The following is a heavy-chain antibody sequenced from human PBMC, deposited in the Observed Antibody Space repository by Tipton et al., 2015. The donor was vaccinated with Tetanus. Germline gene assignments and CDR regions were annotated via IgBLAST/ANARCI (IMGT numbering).Heavy chain of an antibody. D-gene: IGHD3-10*01. V-gene: IGHV3-53*01. CDR1: GFTVSSNY. CDR2: IYSGGST. J-gene: IGHJ4*02. CDR3: ARGYYYGSGSYYNPPFFDY. Sequence: VQLVQSGGGLIQPGGSLRLSCAASGFTVSSNYMSWVRQAPGKGLEWVSVIYSGGSTYYAYSVKGRFTISRDNSKNTLYLQMNSLRAEDTAVYYCARGYYYGSGSYYNPPFFDYWGQGTLVTVSS.